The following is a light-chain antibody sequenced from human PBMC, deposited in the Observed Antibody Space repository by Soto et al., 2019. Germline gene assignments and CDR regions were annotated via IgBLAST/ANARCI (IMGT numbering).Light chain of an antibody. CDR3: STWDDSLNGPV. Sequence: QSVLTQPPSASGAPGQRVTFSCSGSGSNIGSNAVNWYQQVPGAAPKLLIYLNDQRPSGVPDRFSGSKSGTSASLAISGLQSGDEADYSCSTWDDSLNGPVFGGGTKLTVL. CDR1: GSNIGSNA. CDR2: LND. J-gene: IGLJ3*02. V-gene: IGLV1-44*01.